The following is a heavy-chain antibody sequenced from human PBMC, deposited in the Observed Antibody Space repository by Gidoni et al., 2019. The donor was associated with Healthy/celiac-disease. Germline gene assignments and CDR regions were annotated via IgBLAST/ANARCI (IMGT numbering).Heavy chain of an antibody. CDR2: MSGSGGST. D-gene: IGHD3-22*01. CDR3: AKDLEGVPGVDYYDSSA. J-gene: IGHJ5*02. Sequence: EVQLLESGGGLVQPGGSLRLSCAASGFTFSSYAMSWVRQAPGKGLEWVSAMSGSGGSTYYADSVKGRFTISRDNSKNTLYLQMNSLRAEDTAVYYCAKDLEGVPGVDYYDSSAWGQGTLVTVSS. CDR1: GFTFSSYA. V-gene: IGHV3-23*01.